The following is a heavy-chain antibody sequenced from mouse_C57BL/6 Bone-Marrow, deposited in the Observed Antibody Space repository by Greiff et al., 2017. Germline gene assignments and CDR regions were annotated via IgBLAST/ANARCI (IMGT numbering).Heavy chain of an antibody. CDR2: IDPANGNT. Sequence: VHVKQSVAELVRPGASVKLSCTASGFNIKNTYMHWVKQRPEQGLEWIGRIDPANGNTKYAPKFQGKATITADTSSNTAYLQLSSLTSEDTAIYYCASSITTVRDWYFDVWGTGTTVTVSS. D-gene: IGHD1-1*01. V-gene: IGHV14-3*01. CDR3: ASSITTVRDWYFDV. J-gene: IGHJ1*03. CDR1: GFNIKNTY.